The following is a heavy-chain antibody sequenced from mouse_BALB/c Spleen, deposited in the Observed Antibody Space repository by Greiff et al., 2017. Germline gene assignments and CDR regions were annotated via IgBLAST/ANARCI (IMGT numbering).Heavy chain of an antibody. Sequence: VHVKQSGTVLARPGASVKMSCKASGYSFTSYWMHWVKQRPGQGLEWIGAIYPGNSDTSYNQKFKGKAKLTAVTSASTAYMELSSLTNEDSAVYYCTGIYYYGSSLWYFDYWGQGTTLTVSS. CDR2: IYPGNSDT. V-gene: IGHV1-5*01. CDR3: TGIYYYGSSLWYFDY. CDR1: GYSFTSYW. J-gene: IGHJ2*01. D-gene: IGHD1-1*01.